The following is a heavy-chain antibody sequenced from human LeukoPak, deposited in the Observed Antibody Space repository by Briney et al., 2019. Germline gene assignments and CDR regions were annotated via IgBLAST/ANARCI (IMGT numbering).Heavy chain of an antibody. D-gene: IGHD1-26*01. CDR2: ISWNSGSI. J-gene: IGHJ4*02. CDR3: ASALEVGALDY. V-gene: IGHV3-9*01. Sequence: WVSGISWNSGSIGYADSVKGRFTISRDNAKNSLYLQMNSLRAEDTALYYCASALEVGALDYWGQGTLVTVSS.